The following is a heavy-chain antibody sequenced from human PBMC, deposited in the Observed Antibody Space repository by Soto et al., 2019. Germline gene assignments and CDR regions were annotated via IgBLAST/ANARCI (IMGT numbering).Heavy chain of an antibody. CDR2: ISAYNGNS. CDR1: AYTFTSYG. Sequence: ASVKVSCKASAYTFTSYGITWVRQAPGQGLEWVGWISAYNGNSNYAQKYEGRVTMTTDTSTSTAYMELSSLRSDDTAVYYCATVGAAAESPGYYYGMDVWGQGTTVTVSS. V-gene: IGHV1-18*04. J-gene: IGHJ6*02. D-gene: IGHD6-13*01. CDR3: ATVGAAAESPGYYYGMDV.